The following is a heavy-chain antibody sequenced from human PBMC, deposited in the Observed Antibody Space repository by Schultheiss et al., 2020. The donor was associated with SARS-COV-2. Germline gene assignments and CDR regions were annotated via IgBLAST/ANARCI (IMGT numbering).Heavy chain of an antibody. Sequence: SQTLSLTCAVSGYSISSGYYWGWIRQLPRKGLEWIGFIYHSGSTYYNPSLRSRVTISVDTSKNQFSLKLSSVTAADTAVYYCARGSGYSSGWYGSRGWFDPWGQGTLVTVSS. J-gene: IGHJ5*02. V-gene: IGHV4-38-2*01. CDR2: IYHSGST. CDR1: GYSISSGYY. CDR3: ARGSGYSSGWYGSRGWFDP. D-gene: IGHD6-19*01.